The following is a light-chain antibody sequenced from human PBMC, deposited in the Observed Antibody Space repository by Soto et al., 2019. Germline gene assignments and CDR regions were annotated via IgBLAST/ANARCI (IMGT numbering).Light chain of an antibody. CDR3: AAWDDSPNAL. CDR1: FSNIGDNA. V-gene: IGLV1-44*01. CDR2: LND. Sequence: QSVLTQPPSLSATPGQRVNISCSGSFSNIGDNAVNWYQQLPGAAPKLLIYLNDQRPSGVPDRFSGSKSGTSAFLAISGLQSEDEADYYCAAWDDSPNALFGTGTKVTVL. J-gene: IGLJ1*01.